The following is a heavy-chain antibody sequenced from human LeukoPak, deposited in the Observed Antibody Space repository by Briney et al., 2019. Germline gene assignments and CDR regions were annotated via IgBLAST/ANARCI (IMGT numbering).Heavy chain of an antibody. V-gene: IGHV4-4*09. CDR1: GGSISSYY. D-gene: IGHD1-26*01. J-gene: IGHJ4*02. CDR3: ARRSREVFDY. CDR2: IYTSGST. Sequence: PSETLSLTCTVSGGSISSYYWSWIRRPPGKGLEWIGYIYTSGSTNYNPTLKSRVTISVDTSKNQFSLKLSSVTAADTAVYYCARRSREVFDYWGQGTLVTVSS.